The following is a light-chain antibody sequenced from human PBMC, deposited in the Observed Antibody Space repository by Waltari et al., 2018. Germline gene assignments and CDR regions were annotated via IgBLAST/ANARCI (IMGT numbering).Light chain of an antibody. V-gene: IGKV3-15*01. CDR2: GAS. CDR3: QQYNNWPLT. Sequence: EIVMTQSPATLSVSPGERATLSCRASQSVSSNLAWHQQKPGQATRLLIYGASTSATGIPARFSGSGSETEFTLTISSLQSEDFAVYYCQQYNNWPLTFGGGTKVEIK. CDR1: QSVSSN. J-gene: IGKJ4*01.